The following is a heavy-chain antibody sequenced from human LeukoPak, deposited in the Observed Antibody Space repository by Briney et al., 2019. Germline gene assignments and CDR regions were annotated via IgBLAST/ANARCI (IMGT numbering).Heavy chain of an antibody. CDR2: ISAYNGNT. Sequence: GASVKVSCKASGYTFTGYYMHWVRQAPGQGLEWMGWISAYNGNTNYAQKLQGRVTMTTDTSTSTAYMELRSLRSDDTAVYYCARSPSYSGSYFDYWGQGTLVTVSS. J-gene: IGHJ4*02. CDR3: ARSPSYSGSYFDY. CDR1: GYTFTGYY. D-gene: IGHD1-26*01. V-gene: IGHV1-18*04.